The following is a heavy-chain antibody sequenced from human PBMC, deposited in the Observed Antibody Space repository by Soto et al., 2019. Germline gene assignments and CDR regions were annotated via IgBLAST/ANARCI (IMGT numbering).Heavy chain of an antibody. CDR3: ASLDSSGSQQPDY. CDR1: GGTFSSYA. J-gene: IGHJ4*02. D-gene: IGHD3-22*01. Sequence: ASVKVSCKASGGTFSSYAISWVRQAPGQGLEWMGGIIPIFGTANYAQKFQGRVTITADESTSTAYMELSSLRSEDTAVYYCASLDSSGSQQPDYWGQGTLVTVS. V-gene: IGHV1-69*13. CDR2: IIPIFGTA.